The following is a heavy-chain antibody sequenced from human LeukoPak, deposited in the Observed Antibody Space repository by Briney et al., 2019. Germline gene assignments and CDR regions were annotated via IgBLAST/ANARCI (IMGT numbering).Heavy chain of an antibody. V-gene: IGHV4-39*01. CDR2: IYYTGNT. Sequence: SETLSLTCTVSGDSISSSSYYWVCIRQPPGKGLEWIGSIYYTGNTYYNPSLKSRVTISVDTSKNQFSLKLYSVTAADTAVYYCARLWNWTFYFDYWGQGTLVTVSS. J-gene: IGHJ4*02. CDR3: ARLWNWTFYFDY. D-gene: IGHD1-1*01. CDR1: GDSISSSSYY.